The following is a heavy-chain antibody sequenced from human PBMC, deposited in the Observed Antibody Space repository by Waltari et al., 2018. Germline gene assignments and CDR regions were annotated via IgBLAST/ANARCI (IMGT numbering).Heavy chain of an antibody. V-gene: IGHV4-59*11. J-gene: IGHJ6*02. Sequence: QVQLQESGPGLVKPSETLSLTCTVSGGSISSHYWSWIRQPPGKGLEWIGYIYYSGSTNYNPSLKSRVTISVDTSKNQFSLKLSSVTAADTAVYYCARTPGCRVRGGWWYYGMDVWDQGTTVTVSS. CDR3: ARTPGCRVRGGWWYYGMDV. CDR2: IYYSGST. CDR1: GGSISSHY. D-gene: IGHD2-8*02.